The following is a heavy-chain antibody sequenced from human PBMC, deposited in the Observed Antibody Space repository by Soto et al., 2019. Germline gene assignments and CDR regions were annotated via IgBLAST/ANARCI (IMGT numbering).Heavy chain of an antibody. CDR2: ITNTGAGT. J-gene: IGHJ4*02. Sequence: EVQLLESGGGLVQPGGSLSLSCAASGFTFSNYGMTWVRQAPGKGLEWVSGITNTGAGTYYADSVKGRFTISRDNSKNTLYLQMNTRRAEDTAIYYCAKQFRLNDYWGQGTLVTVSS. V-gene: IGHV3-23*01. D-gene: IGHD2-21*01. CDR3: AKQFRLNDY. CDR1: GFTFSNYG.